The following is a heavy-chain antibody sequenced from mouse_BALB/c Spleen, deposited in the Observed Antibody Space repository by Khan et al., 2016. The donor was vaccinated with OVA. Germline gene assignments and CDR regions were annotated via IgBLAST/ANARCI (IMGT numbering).Heavy chain of an antibody. CDR2: ISYSGST. Sequence: EVQLQESGPGLVKPSQSLSLTCTVTGYSITSDYAWNWIRQFPGNKLEWMGYISYSGSTNYNPSLKSRTSITRDTSKNQFFLQLNSLTTVDTATYYCARRAYYANWYFDVWGAGTTVTVSS. J-gene: IGHJ1*01. CDR3: ARRAYYANWYFDV. D-gene: IGHD1-1*02. CDR1: GYSITSDYA. V-gene: IGHV3-2*02.